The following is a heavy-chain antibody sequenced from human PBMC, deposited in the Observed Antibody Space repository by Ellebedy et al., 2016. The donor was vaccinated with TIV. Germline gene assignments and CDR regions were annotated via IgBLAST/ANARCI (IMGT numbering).Heavy chain of an antibody. CDR2: MSFDGRQK. CDR1: GFTFSRFTFSSCA. D-gene: IGHD2-21*02. CDR3: ATQRTDFYGQPLDH. V-gene: IGHV3-30*02. J-gene: IGHJ5*02. Sequence: PGGSLRLSCAASGFTFSRFTFSSCAVHWVRQVAGKGLEWVAIMSFDGRQKRYRDSVKGRFTISRDSAKNTVALQMTSFRAEDTALYYCATQRTDFYGQPLDHWGRGTLVIVSS.